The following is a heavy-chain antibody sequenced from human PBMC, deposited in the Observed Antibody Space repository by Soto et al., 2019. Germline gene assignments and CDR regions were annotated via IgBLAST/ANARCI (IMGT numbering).Heavy chain of an antibody. D-gene: IGHD6-19*01. CDR1: GFTFSSYG. CDR2: IWYDGSNK. Sequence: QVQLVESGGGVVQPGRSLRLSCAASGFTFSSYGMHRVRHAPGKGLEWVAVIWYDGSNKYYADSMKGRFTISRDNSKNTLYLLMNSLRAEDTAVYYCARDEAGYYYYGTDVWGQGTTVTVSS. J-gene: IGHJ6*02. V-gene: IGHV3-33*01. CDR3: ARDEAGYYYYGTDV.